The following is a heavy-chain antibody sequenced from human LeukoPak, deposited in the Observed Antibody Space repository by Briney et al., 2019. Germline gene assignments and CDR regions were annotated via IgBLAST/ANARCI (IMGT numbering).Heavy chain of an antibody. D-gene: IGHD2-15*01. J-gene: IGHJ4*02. CDR3: AKGSANARPYYFDY. Sequence: PGGSLRLSCAGSGFTFTNYAMSGVRQAPGKGLEGVSAITGSGGETYQADSVRRRFTISRDNSKNTLYLQMNSLRAEDTAVYYCAKGSANARPYYFDYWGQGTLVTVSS. CDR2: ITGSGGET. V-gene: IGHV3-23*01. CDR1: GFTFTNYA.